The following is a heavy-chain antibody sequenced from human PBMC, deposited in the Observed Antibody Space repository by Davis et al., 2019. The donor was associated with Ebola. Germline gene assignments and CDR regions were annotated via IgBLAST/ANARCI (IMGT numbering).Heavy chain of an antibody. CDR3: ARHKGFRGEHADY. V-gene: IGHV5-51*01. D-gene: IGHD2-21*01. CDR2: IYPGDSDT. J-gene: IGHJ4*02. CDR1: GYNFHTYW. Sequence: GESLKISCKASGYNFHTYWIGWVRQMPGKGLEWMGIIYPGDSDTRYIPSFQGQVTISADDSTTTAYLQWSNLKASDTAMYYCARHKGFRGEHADYWGQGTLVTVSS.